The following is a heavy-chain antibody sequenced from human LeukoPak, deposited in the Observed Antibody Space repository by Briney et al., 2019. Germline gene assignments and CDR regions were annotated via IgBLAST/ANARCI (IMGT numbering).Heavy chain of an antibody. V-gene: IGHV3-30-3*01. J-gene: IGHJ4*02. CDR1: GFTFSSYA. CDR2: ISYDGSNK. Sequence: GGSLRLSCAASGFTFSSYAMHWVRQAPGKGLEWVAVISYDGSNKYYADSVKGRFTISRDNSKNTLYLQMNSLRAEDTAVYYCVRGGESTWFWGQGTLVTVSS. CDR3: VRGGESTWF. D-gene: IGHD3-22*01.